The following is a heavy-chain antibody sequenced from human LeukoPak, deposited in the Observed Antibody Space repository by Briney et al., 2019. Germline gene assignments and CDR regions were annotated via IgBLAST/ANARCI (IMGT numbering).Heavy chain of an antibody. CDR1: GYTFTGYD. V-gene: IGHV1-18*01. D-gene: IGHD3-22*01. CDR3: ARDTYYYDSSGYPDY. Sequence: ASVKVSCKASGYTFTGYDINWVRQATGQGLEWMGWISAYNGNTNYAQKLQGRVTMTTDTSTSTAYMELRSLRSDDTAVYYCARDTYYYDSSGYPDYWGQGTLVTVSS. J-gene: IGHJ4*02. CDR2: ISAYNGNT.